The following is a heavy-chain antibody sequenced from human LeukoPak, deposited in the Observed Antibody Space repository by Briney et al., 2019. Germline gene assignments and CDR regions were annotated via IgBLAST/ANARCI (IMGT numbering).Heavy chain of an antibody. Sequence: SETLSLTCTVSGGSISSYYWSWIRQPAGKGLEWIGRIYTSGSTNYNPSLKSLVTMSLDTSKNQFSLKLSSVTAADTAVYYCAASGSFNFDYWGQGTLVTVSS. J-gene: IGHJ4*02. CDR1: GGSISSYY. CDR3: AASGSFNFDY. V-gene: IGHV4-4*07. CDR2: IYTSGST. D-gene: IGHD1-26*01.